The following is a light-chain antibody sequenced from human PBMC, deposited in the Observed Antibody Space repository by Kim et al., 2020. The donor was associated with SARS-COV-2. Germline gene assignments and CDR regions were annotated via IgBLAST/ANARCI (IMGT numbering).Light chain of an antibody. CDR1: SSDVGGYDL. Sequence: GQPITMSCTGTSSDVGGYDLVSWYQQYPGKAPKLLIYEATKRPSGVSNRFSGSKSGKTASLTISGLQADDEADYYCCSYAGSGTFVFGGGTKVTVL. CDR3: CSYAGSGTFV. J-gene: IGLJ2*01. CDR2: EAT. V-gene: IGLV2-23*02.